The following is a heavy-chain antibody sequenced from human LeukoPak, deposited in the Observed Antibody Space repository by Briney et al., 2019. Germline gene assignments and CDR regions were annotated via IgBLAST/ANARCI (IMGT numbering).Heavy chain of an antibody. CDR2: INTDGSST. D-gene: IGHD6-6*01. Sequence: LAGGSLRLSCAASGFTFSNYWMHWVRQAPRKGLVWVSRINTDGSSTNYADSVKGRFTISRDNAKNTLYLQMNSLRAEDTAVYSCAREYTTSSRRYFDYWGQGTLVTVSS. V-gene: IGHV3-74*01. CDR1: GFTFSNYW. CDR3: AREYTTSSRRYFDY. J-gene: IGHJ4*02.